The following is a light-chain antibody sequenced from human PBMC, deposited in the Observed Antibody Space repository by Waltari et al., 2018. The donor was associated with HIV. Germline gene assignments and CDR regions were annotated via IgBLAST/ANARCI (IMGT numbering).Light chain of an antibody. CDR2: GVT. CDR1: NRNIGFFNL. Sequence: QSALTQPASVSGSPGQSLTISCTGANRNIGFFNLVSLYRQYPGQAPQLIIYGVTYRPSGISSRVSGSKSGNTASLTISGLQVDDEADYYCSSYASDDTVVFGGGTKLTVL. J-gene: IGLJ2*01. V-gene: IGLV2-14*01. CDR3: SSYASDDTVV.